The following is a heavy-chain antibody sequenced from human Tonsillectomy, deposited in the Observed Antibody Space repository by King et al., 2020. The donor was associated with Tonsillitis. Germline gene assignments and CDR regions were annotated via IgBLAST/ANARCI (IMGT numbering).Heavy chain of an antibody. J-gene: IGHJ4*02. CDR1: GFSFSNYW. D-gene: IGHD2-15*01. V-gene: IGHV5-51*01. CDR2: IYPDDSDT. CDR3: ARGSRLLGY. Sequence: QLVQSGAEVKKPGESLKISCKGFGFSFSNYWVAWVRQVPERGLEWVGMIYPDDSDTRYNPSFQGRVTISAGRSNNTAYLHWSNLKASDGGIYYCARGSRLLGYWGQGTLLTVSS.